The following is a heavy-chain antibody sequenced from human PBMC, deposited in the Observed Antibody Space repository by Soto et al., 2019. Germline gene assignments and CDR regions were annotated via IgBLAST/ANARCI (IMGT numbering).Heavy chain of an antibody. CDR1: GFTFSDYD. D-gene: IGHD3-10*01. CDR2: ITSDTGTR. Sequence: GGSLRLSCAASGFTFSDYDMSWVRQAPGKGLECLSYITSDTGTRYNADSVKGRFTISRDNAKNSLYLQMNSLRVEDTALYYCVRTSRATLSGSGNYFFHYYYMDVWGQGTTVTVSS. V-gene: IGHV3-11*01. J-gene: IGHJ6*03. CDR3: VRTSRATLSGSGNYFFHYYYMDV.